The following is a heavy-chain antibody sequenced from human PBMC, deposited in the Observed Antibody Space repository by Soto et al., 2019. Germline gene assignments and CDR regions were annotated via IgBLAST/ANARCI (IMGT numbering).Heavy chain of an antibody. CDR3: ARGLITGSQYSGGWYYFHS. CDR2: INHSGSA. Sequence: QVQLQQSGAGLLKPSETLSLTCDAYGGSFSGYICTWIRQTPGNGLQLIGQINHSGSANYHPSLKSLVTLSVHPSCSQFGLELSSVTSPDTAMYSCARGLITGSQYSGGWYYFHSCGQGTHVTVSS. CDR1: GGSFSGYI. V-gene: IGHV4-34*01. J-gene: IGHJ4*02. D-gene: IGHD1-26*01.